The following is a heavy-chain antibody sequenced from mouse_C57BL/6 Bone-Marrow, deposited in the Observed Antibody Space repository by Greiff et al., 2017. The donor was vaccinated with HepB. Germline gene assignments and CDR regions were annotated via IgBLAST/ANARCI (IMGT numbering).Heavy chain of an antibody. CDR2: IHPNSGST. CDR1: GYTFTSYW. Sequence: QVQLKQPGAELVKPGASVKLSCKASGYTFTSYWMHWVKQRPGQGLEWIGMIHPNSGSTNYNEKFKSKATLTVDKSSSTAYMQLSSLTSEDSAVYYCAREDYYYGYYFDYWGQGTTLTVSS. V-gene: IGHV1-64*01. D-gene: IGHD1-1*01. CDR3: AREDYYYGYYFDY. J-gene: IGHJ2*01.